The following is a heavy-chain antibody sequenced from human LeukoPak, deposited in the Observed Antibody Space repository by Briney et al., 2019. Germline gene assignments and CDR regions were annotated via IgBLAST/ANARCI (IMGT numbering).Heavy chain of an antibody. CDR2: IKQDGSEK. Sequence: PGRSLRLSCAASGFTFSSYWMSWVRQAPGKGLEWVANIKQDGSEKYYVDSMKGRLTISRDNAKNSLFLQMNSLRAEDTAVCYCARAHSSSWWVDYYYYMDVWGKGTTVTVSS. J-gene: IGHJ6*03. D-gene: IGHD6-13*01. V-gene: IGHV3-7*01. CDR3: ARAHSSSWWVDYYYYMDV. CDR1: GFTFSSYW.